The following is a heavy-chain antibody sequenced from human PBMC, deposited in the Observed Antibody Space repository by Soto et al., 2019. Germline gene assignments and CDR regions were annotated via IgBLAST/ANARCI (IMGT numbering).Heavy chain of an antibody. V-gene: IGHV3-53*01. CDR3: ARPPFYSDGWDDY. J-gene: IGHJ4*02. CDR2: IYSGGNT. Sequence: GGSLRLSCAVSGFSVRDYYMSWVRQAPGKGLEWVALIYSGGNTYYADSVKGRFTISKDTSKNTVSLQMNSLRGEDTALYFCARPPFYSDGWDDYWGQGTQVTVSS. CDR1: GFSVRDYY. D-gene: IGHD6-19*01.